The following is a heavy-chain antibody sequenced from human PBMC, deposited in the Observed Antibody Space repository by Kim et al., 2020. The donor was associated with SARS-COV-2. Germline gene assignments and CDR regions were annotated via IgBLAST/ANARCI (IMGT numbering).Heavy chain of an antibody. CDR3: ARNTPASGGYDY. J-gene: IGHJ4*02. Sequence: NNNPSHKSRVTISVVKSKNQFSLKLSSVTAADTAVYDCARNTPASGGYDYWGQGTLVTVSS. V-gene: IGHV4-4*02. D-gene: IGHD3-10*01.